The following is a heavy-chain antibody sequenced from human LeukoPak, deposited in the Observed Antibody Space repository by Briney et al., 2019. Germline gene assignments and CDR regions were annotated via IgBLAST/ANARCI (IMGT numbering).Heavy chain of an antibody. CDR1: GGTFSSYA. Sequence: SVKVSCKASGGTFSSYAISWVRQAPGRGLEWMGRIIPIFGIANYAQKFQGRVTITADKSTSTAYMELSSLRSEDTAVYYCGLADNWSSPPDYWGQGTLVTVSS. V-gene: IGHV1-69*04. J-gene: IGHJ4*02. D-gene: IGHD1-20*01. CDR3: GLADNWSSPPDY. CDR2: IIPIFGIA.